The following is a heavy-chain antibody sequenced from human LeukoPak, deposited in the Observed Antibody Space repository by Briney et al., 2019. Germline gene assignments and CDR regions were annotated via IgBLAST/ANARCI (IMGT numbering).Heavy chain of an antibody. CDR1: GFTFSSYS. CDR3: ARHYDSNSYGPGY. V-gene: IGHV3-21*01. Sequence: GGSLRHSCAASGFTFSSYSMNWVRQAPGKGLEWVSSISSSSSYIYYADSVKGRFTTSRDNAKNSLYLQMNSLRAEDTAVYYCARHYDSNSYGPGYWGQGTLVTVSS. CDR2: ISSSSSYI. J-gene: IGHJ4*02. D-gene: IGHD3-22*01.